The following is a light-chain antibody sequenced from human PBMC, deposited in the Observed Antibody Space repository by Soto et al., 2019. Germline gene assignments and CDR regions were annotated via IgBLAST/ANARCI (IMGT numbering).Light chain of an antibody. CDR2: EVT. CDR3: SSSAGNNNMV. V-gene: IGLV2-8*01. CDR1: SSDIGASTY. Sequence: QSALSQPPSASGSPGQSVTISCTGTSSDIGASTYVSWYQQHPGRAPNLIVYEVTKRHSGVPDRFSGSKSGDTASLTVSGLQADDEADYYCSSSAGNNNMVFGGGTKLTVL. J-gene: IGLJ2*01.